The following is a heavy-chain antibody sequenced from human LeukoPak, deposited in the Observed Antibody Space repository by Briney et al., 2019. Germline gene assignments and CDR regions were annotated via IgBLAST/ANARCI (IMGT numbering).Heavy chain of an antibody. J-gene: IGHJ4*02. D-gene: IGHD3-10*01. CDR2: INHSGST. CDR1: GGSFSGYY. V-gene: IGHV4-34*01. Sequence: SETLSLTCAVYGGSFSGYYWSWIRQPPGKGLEWIGEINHSGSTNYNPSLKSRVTISVGTSKNQFSLKLSSVTAADTAVYYCARGLRTYYGSGSYLDYWGQGTLVTVSS. CDR3: ARGLRTYYGSGSYLDY.